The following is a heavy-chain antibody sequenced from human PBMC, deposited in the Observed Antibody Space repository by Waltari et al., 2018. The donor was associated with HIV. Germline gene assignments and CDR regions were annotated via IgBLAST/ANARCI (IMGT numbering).Heavy chain of an antibody. CDR1: GFTVSSNG. CDR2: IYSGGST. Sequence: EVQLVESGGGLVQPGGSLRLSCAASGFTVSSNGMSRVRQAPEKGLEWVSVIYSGGSTYYADSVKGRFTISRDNSKNTLYLQMNSLRAEDTAVYYCARDSAADGMDVWGQGTTVTVSS. J-gene: IGHJ6*02. CDR3: ARDSAADGMDV. V-gene: IGHV3-66*01. D-gene: IGHD6-13*01.